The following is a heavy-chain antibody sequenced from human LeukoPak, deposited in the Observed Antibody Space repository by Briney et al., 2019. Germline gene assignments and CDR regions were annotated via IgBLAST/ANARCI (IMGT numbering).Heavy chain of an antibody. D-gene: IGHD3-22*01. CDR1: GFTFSRYW. J-gene: IGHJ1*01. Sequence: GGSLRLSCAASGFTFSRYWMHWVRQAPGKGLVWVSRIKSDGSTNYADSVKGRFTISRDNAKNTVSLQMNSLRAEDTGVYYCARAPAEIGGYYPEYFRHWVQDTLVTVSS. CDR3: ARAPAEIGGYYPEYFRH. CDR2: IKSDGST. V-gene: IGHV3-74*01.